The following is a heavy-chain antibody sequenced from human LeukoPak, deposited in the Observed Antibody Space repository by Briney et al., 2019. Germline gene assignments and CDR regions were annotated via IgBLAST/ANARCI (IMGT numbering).Heavy chain of an antibody. D-gene: IGHD2-15*01. Sequence: GASVKVSCKASGGTFSSYAISWVRQAPGQGLEWMGRIIPIFGIANYAQKFQGRVTITADKSTSTAYMELSSLRSEDTAVYCCARDRADCSGGSCYGFDPWGQGTLVTVSS. CDR1: GGTFSSYA. J-gene: IGHJ5*02. CDR2: IIPIFGIA. V-gene: IGHV1-69*04. CDR3: ARDRADCSGGSCYGFDP.